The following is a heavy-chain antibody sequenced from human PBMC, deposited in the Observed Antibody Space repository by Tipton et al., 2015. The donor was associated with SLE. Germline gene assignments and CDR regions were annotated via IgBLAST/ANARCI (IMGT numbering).Heavy chain of an antibody. Sequence: SLRLSCAASGFTFSSYWMSWVRQAPGKGLEWVANIKQDGSEKYYVDSVKGRFTISRDNAKNSLYLQMNSLRAEDTAVHYCARDYYYDSSVDYWGQGTLVTVSS. J-gene: IGHJ4*02. CDR2: IKQDGSEK. V-gene: IGHV3-7*01. CDR1: GFTFSSYW. D-gene: IGHD3-22*01. CDR3: ARDYYYDSSVDY.